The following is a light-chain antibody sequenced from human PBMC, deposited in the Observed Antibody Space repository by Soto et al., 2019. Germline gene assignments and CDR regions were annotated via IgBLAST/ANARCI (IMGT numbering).Light chain of an antibody. V-gene: IGKV3-20*01. CDR2: CAS. J-gene: IGKJ1*01. Sequence: EIVLTQSPGTLSLSPGEIATLSCSASQSVSSSYLAWYQQKPGQAPRTLIYCASSRAIGIPDRFSGSGSGTDFNLTISRLEPEDVAVYYCQQYGSSPWTFGQGPKVEIK. CDR1: QSVSSSY. CDR3: QQYGSSPWT.